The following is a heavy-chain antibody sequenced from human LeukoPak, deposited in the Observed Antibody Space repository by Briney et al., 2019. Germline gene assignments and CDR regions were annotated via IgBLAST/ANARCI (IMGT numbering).Heavy chain of an antibody. CDR1: GFTFSSYA. V-gene: IGHV3-48*01. J-gene: IGHJ4*02. Sequence: PGGSLRLSCAASGFTFSSYAMSWVRQAPGKGLEWVSYISSSSSTIYYADSVKGRFTISRDNAKNSLYLQMNSLRAEDTAVYYCARGRFTFGGVFDYWGQGTLVTVSS. CDR3: ARGRFTFGGVFDY. CDR2: ISSSSSTI. D-gene: IGHD3-16*01.